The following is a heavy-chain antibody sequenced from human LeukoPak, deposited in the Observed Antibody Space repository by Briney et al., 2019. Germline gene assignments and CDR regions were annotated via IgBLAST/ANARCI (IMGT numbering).Heavy chain of an antibody. CDR1: GFTFSSYS. J-gene: IGHJ3*02. CDR3: ARDFRKNYDFWSGYPDAFDI. V-gene: IGHV3-21*01. CDR2: ISSSSSYI. D-gene: IGHD3-3*01. Sequence: PGGSLRLSCAASGFTFSSYSMNWVRQAPGKGLEWVSSISSSSSYIYYADSVKGRFTISRDNAKNSLYLQMNSVRAEDTAVYYCARDFRKNYDFWSGYPDAFDIWGQGTMVTASS.